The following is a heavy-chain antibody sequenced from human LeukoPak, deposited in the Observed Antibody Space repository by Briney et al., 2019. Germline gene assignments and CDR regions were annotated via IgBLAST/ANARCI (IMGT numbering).Heavy chain of an antibody. CDR3: ARSDVYGSRSYVFDY. Sequence: PVKVSCKASGGTFSSYAISWVRQAPGQGLEWMGGIIPIFGTANYAQKFQGRVTITADESTTTAYMELSSLRLEDTAVYYCARSDVYGSRSYVFDYWGQGTLVTVSS. J-gene: IGHJ4*02. CDR1: GGTFSSYA. D-gene: IGHD3-10*01. CDR2: IIPIFGTA. V-gene: IGHV1-69*01.